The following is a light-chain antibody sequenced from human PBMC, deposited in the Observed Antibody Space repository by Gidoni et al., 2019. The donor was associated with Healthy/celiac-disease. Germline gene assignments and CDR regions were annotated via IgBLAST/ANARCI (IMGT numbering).Light chain of an antibody. J-gene: IGKJ1*01. CDR1: QSVSSSY. Sequence: ESVLTQSPGTLSLSPGERATLSCRASQSVSSSYLAWYQQKPGQAPRLLIYGASSRATGIPDRFSGSGSGTDFTLTISRLEPEDCAVYYCQQYGSSPQTFGQGTKVEIK. V-gene: IGKV3-20*01. CDR3: QQYGSSPQT. CDR2: GAS.